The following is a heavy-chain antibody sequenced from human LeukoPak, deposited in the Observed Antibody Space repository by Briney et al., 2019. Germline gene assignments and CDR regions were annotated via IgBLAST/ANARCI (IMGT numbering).Heavy chain of an antibody. V-gene: IGHV4-59*11. D-gene: IGHD3-22*01. CDR2: ISYIGST. CDR1: GGSFTTHY. J-gene: IGHJ3*01. CDR3: ASDSISMNAFDA. Sequence: SETLSLTCTVTGGSFTTHYWSWIRQPPGKGLEWIGYISYIGSTNYNPSLKSRVTISIDTSKNEVSLMLTSVTAADTAVYYCASDSISMNAFDAWGQGTMVTVSS.